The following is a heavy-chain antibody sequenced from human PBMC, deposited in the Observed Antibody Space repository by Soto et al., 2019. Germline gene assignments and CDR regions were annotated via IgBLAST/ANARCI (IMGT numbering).Heavy chain of an antibody. V-gene: IGHV3-7*04. CDR3: SGGGGDAF. CDR2: INQDGSEK. D-gene: IGHD3-16*01. CDR1: ESTVSRDW. Sequence: EVPLVESGGGLVQTGGSLRLSCAIFESTVSRDWMNWVRQAPGKGLEWVAHINQDGSEKYYVDSVKGRFTISRDNAKNSLYLQMNSLRPADTAMYYGSGGGGDAFWGQGTLVTVSS. J-gene: IGHJ4*02.